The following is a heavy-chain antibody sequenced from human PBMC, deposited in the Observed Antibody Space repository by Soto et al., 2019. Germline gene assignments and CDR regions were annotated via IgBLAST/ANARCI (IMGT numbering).Heavy chain of an antibody. CDR3: ARGGVYDFWTYSRWVSRWSYDY. CDR1: GGYISSSSHY. J-gene: IGHJ4*02. Sequence: LALTRTVSGGYISSSSHYWGWTRQLPGRGPEWTRRIYYSGSTYYNPSLKSRVTISVDTSKNQFSLKLSYVTAADTAVYYCARGGVYDFWTYSRWVSRWSYDYWGQGTLVAVSS. V-gene: IGHV4-39*01. CDR2: IYYSGST. D-gene: IGHD3-3*01.